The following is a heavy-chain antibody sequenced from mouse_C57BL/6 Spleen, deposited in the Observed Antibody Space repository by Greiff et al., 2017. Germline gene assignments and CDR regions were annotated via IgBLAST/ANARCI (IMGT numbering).Heavy chain of an antibody. CDR1: GYAFSSYW. D-gene: IGHD1-1*01. J-gene: IGHJ4*01. CDR2: IYPGDGDT. CDR3: ARDYGSRGAMDY. Sequence: QVQLKESGAELVKPGASVKISCKASGYAFSSYWMNWVKQRPGKGLEWIGQIYPGDGDTNYNGKFKGKATLTADKSSSTAYMQLSSLTSEDSAVYFCARDYGSRGAMDYWGQGTSVTVSS. V-gene: IGHV1-80*01.